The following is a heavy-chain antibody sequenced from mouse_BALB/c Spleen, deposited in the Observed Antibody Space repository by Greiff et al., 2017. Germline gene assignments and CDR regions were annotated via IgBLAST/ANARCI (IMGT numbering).Heavy chain of an antibody. CDR1: GFNIKDTY. D-gene: IGHD2-1*01. CDR2: IDPANGNT. Sequence: EVKLEESGAELVKPGASVKLSCTASGFNIKDTYMHWVKQRPEQGLEWIGRIDPANGNTKYDPKFQGKATITADTSSNTAYLQLSSLTSEDTAVYYCCNYGSMDYWGQGTSVTVSS. CDR3: CNYGSMDY. V-gene: IGHV14-3*02. J-gene: IGHJ4*01.